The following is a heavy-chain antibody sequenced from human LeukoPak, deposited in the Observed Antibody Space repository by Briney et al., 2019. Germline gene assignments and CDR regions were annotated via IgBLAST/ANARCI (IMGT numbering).Heavy chain of an antibody. Sequence: SETLSLTCTVSGGSISSSSYYWGWIRQPPGKGLEWIGSIYYSGSTYYNPSLKSRVTISVDTSKNQFSLKLSSVTAADTAVYYCARMSVGATTSVLDYWGQGTLVTVSS. CDR3: ARMSVGATTSVLDY. CDR1: GGSISSSSYY. CDR2: IYYSGST. D-gene: IGHD1-26*01. V-gene: IGHV4-39*01. J-gene: IGHJ4*02.